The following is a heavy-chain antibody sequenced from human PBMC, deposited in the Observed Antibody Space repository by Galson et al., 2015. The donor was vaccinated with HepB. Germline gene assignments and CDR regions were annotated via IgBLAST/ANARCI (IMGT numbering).Heavy chain of an antibody. D-gene: IGHD2-8*02. CDR2: ISYDGSNK. CDR1: GFTFSSYG. CDR3: AKDQGGVGPRDAFDI. J-gene: IGHJ3*02. V-gene: IGHV3-30*18. Sequence: SLRLSCAASGFTFSSYGMHWVRQAPGKGLEWVAVISYDGSNKYYADSVKGRFTISRDNSKNTLYLQMNSLRAEDTAVYYCAKDQGGVGPRDAFDIWGQGTMVTVSS.